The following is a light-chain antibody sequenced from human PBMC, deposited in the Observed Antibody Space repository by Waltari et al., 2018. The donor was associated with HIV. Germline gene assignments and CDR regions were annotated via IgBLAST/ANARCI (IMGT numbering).Light chain of an antibody. Sequence: QSALTQSRSVSGSPGQSVTISCTGTSSDVGGSKYFSWYQQPPGKVPKLMIYDVNKRPSGVPDRFSGSKSANTASLTISGLQAEDEADYYCCSYAGSYTWVFGGGTKLTVL. CDR1: SSDVGGSKY. J-gene: IGLJ3*02. CDR2: DVN. CDR3: CSYAGSYTWV. V-gene: IGLV2-11*01.